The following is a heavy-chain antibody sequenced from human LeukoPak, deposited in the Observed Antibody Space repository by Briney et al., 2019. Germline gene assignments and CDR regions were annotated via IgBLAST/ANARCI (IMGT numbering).Heavy chain of an antibody. J-gene: IGHJ4*02. CDR2: IRSKAYGGTI. Sequence: GSLGLSCAASGFTFGEYAISWVRQAPGKGLEWVTFIRSKAYGGTIEYAASVKGRFIISRDDSKNIAYLQLNSLKTEDTAVYYCTRDHNSDYDLFDYWGQGTLVTVSS. CDR3: TRDHNSDYDLFDY. D-gene: IGHD5-12*01. V-gene: IGHV3-49*04. CDR1: GFTFGEYA.